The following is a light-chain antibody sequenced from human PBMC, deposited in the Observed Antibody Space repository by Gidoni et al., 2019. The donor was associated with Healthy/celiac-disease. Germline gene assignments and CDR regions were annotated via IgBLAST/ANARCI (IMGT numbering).Light chain of an antibody. Sequence: DIVMTQYPDSLPVSLGERATINCKSSQSVLYSSNNKNYLAWYQQKPGQPPKLLIYWASTRESGVPDRFSGSGSGTDFTLTISSLQAEDVAVYYCQQYYSTPWTFGQGTKVEIK. CDR3: QQYYSTPWT. CDR2: WAS. CDR1: QSVLYSSNNKNY. J-gene: IGKJ1*01. V-gene: IGKV4-1*01.